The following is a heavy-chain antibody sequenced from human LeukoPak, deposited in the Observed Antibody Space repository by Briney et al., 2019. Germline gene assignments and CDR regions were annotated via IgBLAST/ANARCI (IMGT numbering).Heavy chain of an antibody. V-gene: IGHV4-59*08. CDR1: GGSISSYY. Sequence: SETLSLTCTVSGGSISSYYWSWIRQPPGKGLEWIGYIYYSGSTNYNPSLKSRVTISVDTSKNQFSLKLSSVTAADTAVYYCARLGRDYNILTGYYHPPLWGQGTLVTVSS. CDR2: IYYSGST. CDR3: ARLGRDYNILTGYYHPPL. D-gene: IGHD3-9*01. J-gene: IGHJ4*02.